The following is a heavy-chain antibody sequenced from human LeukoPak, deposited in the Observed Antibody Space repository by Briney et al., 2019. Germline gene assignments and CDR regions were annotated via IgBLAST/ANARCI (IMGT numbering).Heavy chain of an antibody. D-gene: IGHD3-10*01. Sequence: PGGSLRLSCAASGFTVSSNYMSWVRQAPGKGLEWVSVIYFNGSTNYADSVKGRFTISRNNSKNSLYLQMNSLRAEDTALYYCARDLGFGDYGMDVWGKGTTVTVSS. CDR2: IYFNGST. V-gene: IGHV3-53*01. CDR1: GFTVSSNY. J-gene: IGHJ6*04. CDR3: ARDLGFGDYGMDV.